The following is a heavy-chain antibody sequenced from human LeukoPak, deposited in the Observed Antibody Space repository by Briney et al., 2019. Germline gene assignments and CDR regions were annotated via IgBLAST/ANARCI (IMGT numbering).Heavy chain of an antibody. J-gene: IGHJ4*02. Sequence: PGGSLRLSCAASGFTFSSYAMHWVRQAPGKGLEWVAVISYDGSNKYYADSVKGRFTISRDNSKNTLYLQMNSLRAEDTAVYYCARDPKLAHTRGSPTPYWGQGTLVTVSS. D-gene: IGHD1-26*01. CDR3: ARDPKLAHTRGSPTPY. CDR2: ISYDGSNK. V-gene: IGHV3-30-3*01. CDR1: GFTFSSYA.